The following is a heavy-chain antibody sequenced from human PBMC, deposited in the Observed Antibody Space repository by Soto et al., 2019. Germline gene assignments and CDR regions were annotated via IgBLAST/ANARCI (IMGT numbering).Heavy chain of an antibody. D-gene: IGHD3-3*02. V-gene: IGHV3-23*01. Sequence: PGGSLRLSCTASGFTFSEYAMSWVRQAPGKGLEWVSAIGGDGSKPEYADSVRGRFTVSRDNSQNTLYLQMGSLRAEDAAIYYGAKEFVSRNGIYDPFDIWGQGTMVTVSS. CDR1: GFTFSEYA. J-gene: IGHJ3*02. CDR2: IGGDGSKP. CDR3: AKEFVSRNGIYDPFDI.